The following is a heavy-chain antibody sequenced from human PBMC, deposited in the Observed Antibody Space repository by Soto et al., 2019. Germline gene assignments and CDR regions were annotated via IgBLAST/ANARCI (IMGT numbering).Heavy chain of an antibody. Sequence: PSETLSLTCSVSDDSINSDKYYWGWIRQPPGKGLEWIGSIYYRGNAYYNPSLESRVNMSVDTSKSQFSLHLTSVTAADTAVYYCARHDASGHLFYAWGQGTMVTVSS. CDR2: IYYRGNA. J-gene: IGHJ5*02. D-gene: IGHD3-3*02. CDR1: DDSINSDKYY. CDR3: ARHDASGHLFYA. V-gene: IGHV4-39*01.